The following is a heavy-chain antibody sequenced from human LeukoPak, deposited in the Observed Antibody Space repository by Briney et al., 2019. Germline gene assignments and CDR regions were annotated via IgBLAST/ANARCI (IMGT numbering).Heavy chain of an antibody. CDR1: GFTFSSYG. CDR2: IRYDGSNK. V-gene: IGHV3-30*02. CDR3: AKDRGLLKYYGDYTYYFDY. Sequence: GGSLRLSCAASGFTFSSYGMHWVRQAPGKGREGVAFIRYDGSNKYYADSVKGRFTISRDNSKNTLYLQMNSLRAEDTAVYYCAKDRGLLKYYGDYTYYFDYWGQGTLVTVSS. J-gene: IGHJ4*02. D-gene: IGHD4-17*01.